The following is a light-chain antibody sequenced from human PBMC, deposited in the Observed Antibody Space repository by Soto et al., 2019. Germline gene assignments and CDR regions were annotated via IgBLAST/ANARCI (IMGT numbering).Light chain of an antibody. CDR3: ASWDDSLNGLYV. CDR2: STN. CDR1: SSNIGSNS. V-gene: IGLV1-44*01. J-gene: IGLJ1*01. Sequence: QPVLTQPPSSSGTPGQRVTISCSGSSSNIGSNSVNWYQQLPGTAPKLLIYSTNQRPSGVPDRFSGSKSGTSASLAISRLQSDDEADYYCASWDDSLNGLYVFGTGTKVTVL.